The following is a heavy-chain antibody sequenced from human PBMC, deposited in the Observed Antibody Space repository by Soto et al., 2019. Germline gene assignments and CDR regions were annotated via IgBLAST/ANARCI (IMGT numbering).Heavy chain of an antibody. D-gene: IGHD6-19*01. CDR1: GFTFSDYG. J-gene: IGHJ4*02. V-gene: IGHV3-48*02. CDR3: ARYTSGFDY. CDR2: MSFSGTTI. Sequence: EVQLVESGGDLVQPGGSLRLSCAASGFTFSDYGMVWVRQAPGKGLEWVSYMSFSGTTIYYADSVRGRFTISRDNAKKSLYLQMRSLRDDDTAVYYCARYTSGFDYWGQGTLVTVSS.